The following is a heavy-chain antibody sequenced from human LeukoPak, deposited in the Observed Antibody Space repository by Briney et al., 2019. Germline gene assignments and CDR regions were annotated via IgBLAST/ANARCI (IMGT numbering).Heavy chain of an antibody. Sequence: GGSLRLSCAASGFTFSRSAMTWVRQGPGTGLEFVASIIYSGGATYYADSVKGRFTISRDNSKNTLYLQMNSLRAEETALYYCAKDGLYYDGSEHVYYFDSWGQGTLVTVSS. CDR2: IIYSGGAT. D-gene: IGHD3-22*01. CDR1: GFTFSRSA. J-gene: IGHJ4*02. CDR3: AKDGLYYDGSEHVYYFDS. V-gene: IGHV3-23*01.